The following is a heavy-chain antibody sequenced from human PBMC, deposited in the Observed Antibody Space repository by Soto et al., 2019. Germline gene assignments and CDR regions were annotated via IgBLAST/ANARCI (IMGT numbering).Heavy chain of an antibody. Sequence: EVQLLESGGGLVQPGGSLRLSCAASGLTFSSYAMSWVRQAPGKGLEWVSAISGSGGSTYYADSVKGRFTISRDNSKNTLYLQMNSLRAEDTAVYYCAKDKGAQQLVPIHYYYYYMDVWGKGTTVTVSS. D-gene: IGHD6-13*01. CDR1: GLTFSSYA. J-gene: IGHJ6*03. CDR2: ISGSGGST. CDR3: AKDKGAQQLVPIHYYYYYMDV. V-gene: IGHV3-23*01.